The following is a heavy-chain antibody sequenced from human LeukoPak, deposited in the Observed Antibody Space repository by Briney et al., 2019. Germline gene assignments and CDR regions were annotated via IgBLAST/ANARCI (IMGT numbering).Heavy chain of an antibody. CDR3: ARWYYYDSGGLYYGSFDY. D-gene: IGHD3-22*01. V-gene: IGHV3-11*01. Sequence: GGSLRLSCAAAGFTFSDRYMSWIRQGRGRGMEWVAYISPTANLIHYADSVRGRFSISRDNAKNSLFLQLNSLRAEDTAVYYCARWYYYDSGGLYYGSFDYWGQGTLVTVSS. CDR2: ISPTANLI. J-gene: IGHJ4*02. CDR1: GFTFSDRY.